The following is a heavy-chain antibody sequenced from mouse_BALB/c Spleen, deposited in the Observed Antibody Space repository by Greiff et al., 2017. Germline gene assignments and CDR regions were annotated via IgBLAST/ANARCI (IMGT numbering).Heavy chain of an antibody. Sequence: VQLQQSGAELAKPGASVKMSCKASGYTFTSYWMHWVKQRPGQGLEWIGYINPSTGYTEYNQKFKDKATLTADKSSSTAYMQLSSLTSEDSAVYYCANLLRYYFDYWGQGTTLTVSS. V-gene: IGHV1-7*01. J-gene: IGHJ2*01. D-gene: IGHD1-1*01. CDR1: GYTFTSYW. CDR3: ANLLRYYFDY. CDR2: INPSTGYT.